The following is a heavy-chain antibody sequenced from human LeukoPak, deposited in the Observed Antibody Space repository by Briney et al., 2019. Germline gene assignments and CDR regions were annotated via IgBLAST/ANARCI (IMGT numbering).Heavy chain of an antibody. V-gene: IGHV3-15*01. CDR2: IKSKTDGGAP. CDR3: TTSPLYYYGSGTPYY. J-gene: IGHJ4*02. D-gene: IGHD3-10*01. CDR1: GFTFSNAW. Sequence: PGGSLRLSCAASGFTFSNAWMSWVRQAPGKRLEWVGRIKSKTDGGAPDYAAPVKGRFTISRDDSKNTLYLQMNSLKTEDTAVYYCTTSPLYYYGSGTPYYWGQGTLVTVSS.